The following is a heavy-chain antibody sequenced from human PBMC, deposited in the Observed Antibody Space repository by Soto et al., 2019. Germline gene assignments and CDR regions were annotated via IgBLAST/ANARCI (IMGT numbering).Heavy chain of an antibody. CDR2: ISYSGST. J-gene: IGHJ5*02. V-gene: IGHV4-61*01. D-gene: IGHD2-2*01. CDR3: ARGDAINWFDP. CDR1: GGSVSSASFY. Sequence: PSETLSLTCTVSGGSVSSASFYWNWIRQPPGKGLEWIGYISYSGSTNYNPSLRSRVTISVDTSKNQFSLRLTSATAADTAVYYCARGDAINWFDPWGQGTLVTVSS.